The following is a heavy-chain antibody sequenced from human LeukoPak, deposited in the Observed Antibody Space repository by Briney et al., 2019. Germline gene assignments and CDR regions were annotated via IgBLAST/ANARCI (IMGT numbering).Heavy chain of an antibody. Sequence: GGSLRLSCAASGFTFSSYAMHWVRQAPGKGLEWVAVISYDGSNKYYADSVKGRSTISRDNSKNTLYLQMNSLRAEDTAVYYCARDYGFYGSGSYPDYWGQGTLVTVSS. CDR3: ARDYGFYGSGSYPDY. V-gene: IGHV3-30-3*01. CDR1: GFTFSSYA. CDR2: ISYDGSNK. D-gene: IGHD3-10*01. J-gene: IGHJ4*02.